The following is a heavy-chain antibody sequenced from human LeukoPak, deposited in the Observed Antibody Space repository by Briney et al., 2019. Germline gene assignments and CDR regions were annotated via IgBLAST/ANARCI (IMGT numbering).Heavy chain of an antibody. CDR1: GGSISSSSYY. CDR3: ARANMVRGDPYFDY. V-gene: IGHV4-39*01. CDR2: IYYSGST. Sequence: SETLSLTCTVSGGSISSSSYYWGWIRQPPGKGLEWIGSIYYSGSTHYNPSLKSRVTISVDTSKNQFSLKLSSVTAADTAVYYCARANMVRGDPYFDYWGQGTLVTVSS. D-gene: IGHD3-10*01. J-gene: IGHJ4*02.